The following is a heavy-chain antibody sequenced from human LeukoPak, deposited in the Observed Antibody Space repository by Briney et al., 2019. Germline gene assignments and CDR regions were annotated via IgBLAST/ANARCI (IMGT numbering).Heavy chain of an antibody. D-gene: IGHD3-22*01. CDR2: INPNGGST. J-gene: IGHJ5*02. CDR3: ARGPDYYDSRGLGGDWFDH. CDR1: GYTFTSYY. V-gene: IGHV1-46*01. Sequence: GASVKVSCKASGYTFTSYYMHWVRQAPGQGLEWMGMINPNGGSTNYAQKFQGRVTMTRDTSTSTVYMELSSLRSEDTAVYYCARGPDYYDSRGLGGDWFDHWGQGTLVTVSS.